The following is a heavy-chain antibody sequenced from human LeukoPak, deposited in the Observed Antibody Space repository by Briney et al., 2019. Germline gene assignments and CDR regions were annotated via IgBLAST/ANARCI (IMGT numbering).Heavy chain of an antibody. D-gene: IGHD5-18*01. CDR3: AKEGSKYSYGFNRYFDY. J-gene: IGHJ4*02. V-gene: IGHV3-23*01. CDR1: GFTFSNYA. Sequence: GGSLRLSCAASGFTFSNYAMSWVRQAPGKGLEWVSAISGSGGSTNYADSVKGRFTISRDNSKNTLYLQMNSLRAEDTAVYYCAKEGSKYSYGFNRYFDYWGQGTLVTVSS. CDR2: ISGSGGST.